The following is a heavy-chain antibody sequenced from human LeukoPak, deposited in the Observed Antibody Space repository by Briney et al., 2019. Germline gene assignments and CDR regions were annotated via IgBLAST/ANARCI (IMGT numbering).Heavy chain of an antibody. V-gene: IGHV1-2*02. Sequence: GASVKVSCKASGYTFTGYYMHWVRQAPGQGLEWMGWINPNSGGTNYAQKFQGRVTMTRDTSISTAYMELSRLRSDDTAVYYCARDWSSVAGTLDIDYWGQGTLVTVSS. CDR2: INPNSGGT. J-gene: IGHJ4*02. CDR3: ARDWSSVAGTLDIDY. CDR1: GYTFTGYY. D-gene: IGHD6-19*01.